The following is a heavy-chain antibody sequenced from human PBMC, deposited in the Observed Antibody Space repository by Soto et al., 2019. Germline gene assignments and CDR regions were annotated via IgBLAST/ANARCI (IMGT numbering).Heavy chain of an antibody. CDR3: ARGNKGPGHYGPGSQGWYGP. D-gene: IGHD3-10*01. J-gene: IGHJ5*02. CDR1: GGTFSSHA. V-gene: IGHV1-69*06. Sequence: QVQLVQSGAEVKKPGSSVRVSCKVSGGTFSSHAINWLRQAPGQGLEWMGVIIPITETPNNAEKFQGRVTITGDKSTTTVYMELSSLTFDDTAVYFCARGNKGPGHYGPGSQGWYGPWGQGTLVTVSS. CDR2: IIPITETP.